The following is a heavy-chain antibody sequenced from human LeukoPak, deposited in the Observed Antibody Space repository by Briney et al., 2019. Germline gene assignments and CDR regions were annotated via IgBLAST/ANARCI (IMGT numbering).Heavy chain of an antibody. CDR2: IYYSGST. CDR1: GGSMRYSSDY. D-gene: IGHD2/OR15-2a*01. Sequence: SETLSLTCNVSGGSMRYSSDYWGWLRQSPGRGLEWIGSIYYSGSTYYNPSLKSRVTISVDTSKNQFSLKLSSVTAADTAVYYCARSPFAAVNWFDPWGQGTLVTVSS. V-gene: IGHV4-39*07. J-gene: IGHJ5*02. CDR3: ARSPFAAVNWFDP.